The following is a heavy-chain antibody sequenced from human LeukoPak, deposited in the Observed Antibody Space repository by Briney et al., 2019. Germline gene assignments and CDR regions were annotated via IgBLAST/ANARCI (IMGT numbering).Heavy chain of an antibody. CDR1: GFTFRDYA. J-gene: IGHJ6*03. CDR3: TRSYVNRQDTARVSVRYYYYYYMDV. V-gene: IGHV3-49*04. Sequence: GGSLRLSCTFSGFTFRDYALTWVRQTPGKGLEWVGFIKKTADGLTTEYAASAKGIFSISGDDSKNIVYLQMNSLTAEDSGFYYCTRSYVNRQDTARVSVRYYYYYYMDVWGTGTTVAVSS. D-gene: IGHD5-18*01. CDR2: IKKTADGLTT.